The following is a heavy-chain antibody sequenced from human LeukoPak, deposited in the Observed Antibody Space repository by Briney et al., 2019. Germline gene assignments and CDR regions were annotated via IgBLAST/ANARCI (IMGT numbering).Heavy chain of an antibody. CDR3: AGSGGLANTGAVFDY. CDR2: IYYNGII. Sequence: SSETLSLTCIASGDSITNHYWSLIRRPPGKGLEWIGYIYYNGIINYNPSLKSRVTISVDTSRNQFSMKLNSVTAADTAVYYCAGSGGLANTGAVFDYWGQGTLVTVSS. J-gene: IGHJ4*02. D-gene: IGHD3-10*01. CDR1: GDSITNHY. V-gene: IGHV4-59*11.